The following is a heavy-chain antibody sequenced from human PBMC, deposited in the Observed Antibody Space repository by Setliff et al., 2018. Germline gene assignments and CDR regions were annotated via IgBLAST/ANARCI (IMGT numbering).Heavy chain of an antibody. D-gene: IGHD3-22*01. CDR3: ARGEAMIVEQIDFDY. J-gene: IGHJ4*02. CDR1: GYTFTGYY. Sequence: GASVKVSCKASGYTFTGYYMHWVRQAPGQGLEWMGWINPNSGGTNYAQKFQGWVTMTRDTSISTAYMELSRLRSDDTAVYYCARGEAMIVEQIDFDYWGQGTLVTVSS. CDR2: INPNSGGT. V-gene: IGHV1-2*04.